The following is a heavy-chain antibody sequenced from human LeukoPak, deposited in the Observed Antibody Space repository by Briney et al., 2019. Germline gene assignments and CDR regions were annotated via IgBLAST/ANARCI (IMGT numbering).Heavy chain of an antibody. CDR1: GFNVSTKY. CDR3: AKGGRDYGSGSYSTFYYYYYMDV. D-gene: IGHD3-10*01. Sequence: GGSLRLSCAASGFNVSTKYMNWVRQAPGKGLEWVSTIYTGGSTYYADSVKGRFTISRDNSKNTLYLQMNSLRAEDTAVYYCAKGGRDYGSGSYSTFYYYYYMDVWGKGTTVTISS. CDR2: IYTGGST. J-gene: IGHJ6*03. V-gene: IGHV3-66*02.